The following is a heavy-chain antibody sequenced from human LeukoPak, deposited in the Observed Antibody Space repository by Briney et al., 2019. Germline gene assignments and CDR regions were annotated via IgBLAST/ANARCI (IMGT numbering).Heavy chain of an antibody. Sequence: SETLSLTCAVYGGSFSGYYWSWIRQPPGNGLEWIGEINHSGSTNYSPSLKSRVTISVDTSKNQFSLQLNSVTPDDTAVYYCARGTGWPHFDYWGQGILVTVSS. CDR2: INHSGST. J-gene: IGHJ4*02. CDR1: GGSFSGYY. CDR3: ARGTGWPHFDY. V-gene: IGHV4-34*01. D-gene: IGHD6-19*01.